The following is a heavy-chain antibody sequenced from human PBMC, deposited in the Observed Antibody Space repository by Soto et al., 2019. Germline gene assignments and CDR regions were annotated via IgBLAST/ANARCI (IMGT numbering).Heavy chain of an antibody. V-gene: IGHV4-31*03. CDR1: GGSISSGGYY. J-gene: IGHJ5*02. CDR2: IYYSGST. CDR3: ARDRRQQLEYNWFDP. D-gene: IGHD6-13*01. Sequence: NPSETLSLTCTVSGGSISSGGYYWSWIRQHPGKGLEWIGYIYYSGSTYYNPSLKSRVTISVDTSKNQFSLKLSSVTAAYTAVYYCARDRRQQLEYNWFDPWGQGTLVTVSS.